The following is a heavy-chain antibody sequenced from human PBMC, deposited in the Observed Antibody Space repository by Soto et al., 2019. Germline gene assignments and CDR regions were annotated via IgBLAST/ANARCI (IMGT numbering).Heavy chain of an antibody. D-gene: IGHD3-22*01. J-gene: IGHJ3*02. CDR2: ISSSSSYI. V-gene: IGHV3-21*01. CDR3: ARGVTMTGGEACDI. CDR1: GFTFSSYS. Sequence: EVQLVESGGGLVKPGGSLRLSCAASGFTFSSYSMNWVRQAPGKGLEWVSSISSSSSYIYYADSVKGRFTISRDNAKNSLYLQMNSLRAEDTAVYYCARGVTMTGGEACDIWGQGTMVTVSS.